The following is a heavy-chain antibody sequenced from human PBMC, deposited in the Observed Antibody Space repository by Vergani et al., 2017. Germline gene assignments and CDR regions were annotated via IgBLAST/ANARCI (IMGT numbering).Heavy chain of an antibody. J-gene: IGHJ6*03. CDR1: GFTFSSYA. Sequence: QVQLVESGGGVVQPGRSLRLSCAASGFTFSSYAMHWVRQAPGKGLEWVAVISYDGSNKYYADSVKGRFTISRDNSKNTLYLQMNSLSAEDTAVYYCARARGGPYYCYYYYMDVWGKGTTVTVSS. CDR2: ISYDGSNK. CDR3: ARARGGPYYCYYYYMDV. V-gene: IGHV3-30-3*01.